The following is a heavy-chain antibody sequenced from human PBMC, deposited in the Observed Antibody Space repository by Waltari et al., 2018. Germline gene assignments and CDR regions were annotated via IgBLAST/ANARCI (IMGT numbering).Heavy chain of an antibody. CDR3: ARVAYSDFWSDYSSRPSFDY. CDR1: VTDITRNTS. V-gene: IGHV4-38-2*02. D-gene: IGHD3-3*01. CDR2: IFHSGST. Sequence: QVDLQESAPELVSPARTRSLTSKVSVTDITRNTSWGWFRKPPGKGPEWIGSIFHSGSTYYNPSLKSRVTISVDTSKNQFSLKLISVTAADTAVYYCARVAYSDFWSDYSSRPSFDYWGPGTLVTVSS. J-gene: IGHJ4*02.